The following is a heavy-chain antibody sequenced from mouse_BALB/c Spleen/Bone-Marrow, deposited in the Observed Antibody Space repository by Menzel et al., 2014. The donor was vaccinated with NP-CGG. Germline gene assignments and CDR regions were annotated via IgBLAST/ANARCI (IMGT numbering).Heavy chain of an antibody. D-gene: IGHD2-4*01. CDR1: GYTFSAYV. Sequence: EVKLQESGPELVKPGASVKMSCKASGYTFSAYVMHWVQQKPGQGLEWIGYINPYNDGTKYNEKFKGKATLTSDKSSSTAYMELSSLTSEDSAVYYCAREGGLRRGDYYAMDYWGQGTSVTVSP. V-gene: IGHV1-14*01. J-gene: IGHJ4*01. CDR2: INPYNDGT. CDR3: AREGGLRRGDYYAMDY.